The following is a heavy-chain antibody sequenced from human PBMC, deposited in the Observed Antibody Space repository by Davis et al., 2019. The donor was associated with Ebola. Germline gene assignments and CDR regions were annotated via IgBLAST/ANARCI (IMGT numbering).Heavy chain of an antibody. Sequence: AASVKVSCKASGYTFSDHGITWMRPAPGQGLEWMGWIRPDYGDTRYAQKFQGRVTMTTDTSTTTAYMELGSLRFDDTAVYFWARGERGGSSAADYWGQGTLVTVSS. D-gene: IGHD3-10*01. CDR3: ARGERGGSSAADY. CDR1: GYTFSDHG. CDR2: IRPDYGDT. J-gene: IGHJ4*02. V-gene: IGHV1-18*01.